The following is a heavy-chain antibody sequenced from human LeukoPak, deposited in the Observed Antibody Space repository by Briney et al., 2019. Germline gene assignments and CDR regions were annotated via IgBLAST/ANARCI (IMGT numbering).Heavy chain of an antibody. D-gene: IGHD3-22*01. V-gene: IGHV4-34*01. CDR2: INHSGST. J-gene: IGHJ4*02. CDR1: GGSFSGYY. Sequence: PSETLSLTCAVYGGSFSGYYWSWIRQPPGKGLEWLGEINHSGSTNYNPSLKSRVTISIDKSKNQFFLNLSSVTAADTAVYYCAGLVGRYSSGLYYYYFDYWGQGTLVTVSS. CDR3: AGLVGRYSSGLYYYYFDY.